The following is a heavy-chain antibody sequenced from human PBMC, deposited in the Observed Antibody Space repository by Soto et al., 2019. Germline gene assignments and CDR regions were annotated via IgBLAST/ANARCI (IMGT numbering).Heavy chain of an antibody. J-gene: IGHJ6*02. V-gene: IGHV1-69*13. CDR3: ARDKAWHYYDSSGYYPHYYYYGMDV. CDR2: VIPIFGTE. CDR1: GGTFSSYA. D-gene: IGHD3-22*01. Sequence: GAPVKVSCKASGGTFSSYAISWGRQAPGQGVEWVGGVIPIFGTENYAQKFQGRGTITADESTSTAYMELSSLRPEDTAVYYCARDKAWHYYDSSGYYPHYYYYGMDVWGQGTTVTVSS.